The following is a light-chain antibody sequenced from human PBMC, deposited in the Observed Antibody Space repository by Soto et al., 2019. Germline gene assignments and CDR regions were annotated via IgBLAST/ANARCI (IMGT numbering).Light chain of an antibody. CDR1: GSDVSAFHF. Sequence: QSALTQPASVSGSPGQSITISCTGTGSDVSAFHFVSWYQQHPGKAPKLMISEVSRRPSGVPERFSGSKSGNTASLTVSGLQADDEAHYYCSSYAGSNNFVFGTGTKLTVL. CDR2: EVS. CDR3: SSYAGSNNFV. J-gene: IGLJ1*01. V-gene: IGLV2-8*01.